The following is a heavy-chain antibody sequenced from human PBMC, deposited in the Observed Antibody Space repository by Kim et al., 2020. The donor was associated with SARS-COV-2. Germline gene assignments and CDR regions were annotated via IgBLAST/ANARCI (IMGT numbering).Heavy chain of an antibody. D-gene: IGHD3-10*01. CDR1: GFTFRSYG. Sequence: GGSLRLSCAASGFTFRSYGMTWVRQAPGKGLEWVATISRRGGNRYYLDSVTGRCTISRDDSNNILYQQMNSLRVDDTAIYYCAKDVDYYGSAFDSWGQGIMVAVSS. J-gene: IGHJ4*02. CDR3: AKDVDYYGSAFDS. V-gene: IGHV3-23*01. CDR2: ISRRGGNR.